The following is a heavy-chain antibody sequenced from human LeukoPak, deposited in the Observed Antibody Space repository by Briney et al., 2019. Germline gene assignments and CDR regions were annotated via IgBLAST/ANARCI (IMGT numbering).Heavy chain of an antibody. CDR1: GSSFTSYW. CDR3: ARRKNYGELDY. D-gene: IGHD1-7*01. V-gene: IGHV5-51*01. Sequence: RGESLQISCEGSGSSFTSYWIGWVRQLPGKGLEWMGIIYPGDSDTRYSPSFQGQVTISADKSISTAYLQWSSLKASDTAMYYCARRKNYGELDYWGQGTLVTVSS. CDR2: IYPGDSDT. J-gene: IGHJ4*02.